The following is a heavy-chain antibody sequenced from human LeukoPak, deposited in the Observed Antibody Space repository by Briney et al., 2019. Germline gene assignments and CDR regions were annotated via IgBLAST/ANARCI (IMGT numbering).Heavy chain of an antibody. Sequence: SETLSLTCTVSGGSISSGSYYWSWIRQPAGKGLEWIGRIYTSGSTNYNPSLKSRVTMSIDTSKNQFSLKLSSVTAADTAVYYCARESGGPDYWGQGTLVTVSS. D-gene: IGHD1-26*01. CDR2: IYTSGST. CDR3: ARESGGPDY. CDR1: GGSISSGSYY. J-gene: IGHJ4*02. V-gene: IGHV4-61*02.